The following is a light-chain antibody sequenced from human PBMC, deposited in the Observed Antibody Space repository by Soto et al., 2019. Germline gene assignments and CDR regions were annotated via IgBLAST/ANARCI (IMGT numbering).Light chain of an antibody. V-gene: IGKV1-27*01. J-gene: IGKJ1*01. CDR3: QKYNSAPPT. Sequence: DIQMTQSPSSRSASVGDRVTISFRASQGVIDYLAGYQKKPGKAPKLLIDAASTLQSWVPSRLSGSGARTDFTPTISELQPENAAPYFCQKYNSAPPTFGPGTKVEIK. CDR1: QGVIDY. CDR2: AAS.